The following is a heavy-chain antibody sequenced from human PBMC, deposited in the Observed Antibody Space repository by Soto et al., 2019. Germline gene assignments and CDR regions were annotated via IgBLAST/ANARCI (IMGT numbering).Heavy chain of an antibody. Sequence: QVQLQESGPGLVKPSGTLSLTCAVSGGSISSSNWWSSVRQPPGKGLEWIGEIYHSGRTNYNPSLKSRVTISVDKAKNQLSRKLSSVTGAETAGCYCAWGSSHFCDWGQGTLGTRSS. CDR1: GGSISSSNW. D-gene: IGHD3-10*01. CDR3: AWGSSHFCD. V-gene: IGHV4-4*02. CDR2: IYHSGRT. J-gene: IGHJ1*01.